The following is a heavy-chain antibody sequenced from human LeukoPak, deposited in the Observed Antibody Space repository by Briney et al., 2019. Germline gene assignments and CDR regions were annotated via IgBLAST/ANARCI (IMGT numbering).Heavy chain of an antibody. CDR1: GGSFSGYY. CDR2: INHSGST. V-gene: IGHV4-34*01. Sequence: TSETLSLTCAVYGGSFSGYYWSWIRQPPGKGLEWIGEINHSGSTNYNPSLKSRVTISVDTSKNQFSLKLSSVTAADTAVYYCARGPIMTSSPVGFDYWGQGTLVTVSS. D-gene: IGHD1-26*01. J-gene: IGHJ4*02. CDR3: ARGPIMTSSPVGFDY.